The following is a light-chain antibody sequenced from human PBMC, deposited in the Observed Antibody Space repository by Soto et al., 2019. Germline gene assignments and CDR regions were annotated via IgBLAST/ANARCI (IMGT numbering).Light chain of an antibody. V-gene: IGKV1-5*01. J-gene: IGKJ4*01. CDR2: DAS. Sequence: DIQMTQSPSTLSASVGDRVTITCRASQSISSWLAWYQQKPGKAPKLLIYDASSLESGVPSRFSGSGSGTEFTLTISSLQPDDFATYYCKQYNSPLTFGGGTKVEIK. CDR3: KQYNSPLT. CDR1: QSISSW.